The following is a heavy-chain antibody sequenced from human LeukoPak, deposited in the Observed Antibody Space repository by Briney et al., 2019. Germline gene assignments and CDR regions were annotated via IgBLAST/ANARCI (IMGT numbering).Heavy chain of an antibody. CDR1: GFTFSDHF. J-gene: IGHJ4*02. CDR3: ARERFSGSYCLGSFES. V-gene: IGHV3-72*01. D-gene: IGHD1-26*01. Sequence: PGGSLRLSCAASGFTFSDHFMDWVRQAPGKGLEWVGRTRNKANDYTTEYAASVKGRFTISRDDSRNSLYLQMSSLKTEDTAVYFCARERFSGSYCLGSFESWGQGTLVTVSS. CDR2: TRNKANDYTT.